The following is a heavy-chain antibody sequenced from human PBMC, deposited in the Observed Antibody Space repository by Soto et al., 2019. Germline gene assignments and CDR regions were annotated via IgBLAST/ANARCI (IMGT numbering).Heavy chain of an antibody. CDR2: INSDGSST. V-gene: IGHV3-74*01. CDR3: ARGITISPDPREYYYYMDV. D-gene: IGHD3-3*01. J-gene: IGHJ6*03. Sequence: EVQLVESGGGLVQPGGSLRLSCAASGFTFSSYWMHWVRQAPGKGLVWVSRINSDGSSTSYADSVKGRFTISRDNAKNTLYLQMNSLRAEDTAVYYCARGITISPDPREYYYYMDVWGKGTTVTVSS. CDR1: GFTFSSYW.